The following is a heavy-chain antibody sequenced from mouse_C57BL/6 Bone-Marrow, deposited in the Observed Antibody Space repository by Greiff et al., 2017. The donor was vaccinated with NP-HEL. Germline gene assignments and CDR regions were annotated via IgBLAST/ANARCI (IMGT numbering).Heavy chain of an antibody. CDR2: IDPSDSYT. J-gene: IGHJ4*01. Sequence: QVQLQQPGAELVRPGTSVKLSCKASGYTFTSYWMHWVKQRPGQGLEWIGVIDPSDSYTNYNQKFKGKATLTVDTSSSTAYMQLSSLTSEDSAVYYCARSADSSLYYAMDYWGQGTAVTVSA. CDR3: ARSADSSLYYAMDY. D-gene: IGHD1-1*01. CDR1: GYTFTSYW. V-gene: IGHV1-59*01.